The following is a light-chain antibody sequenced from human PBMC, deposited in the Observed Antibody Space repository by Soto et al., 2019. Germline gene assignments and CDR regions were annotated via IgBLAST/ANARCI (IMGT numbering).Light chain of an antibody. V-gene: IGLV1-44*01. CDR3: AAWDDSLNGRWV. J-gene: IGLJ3*02. CDR2: SNN. CDR1: SSNIGSNT. Sequence: QSVLTQPPSASGTPGQRVTISCSGSSSNIGSNTVNWYQQLPGTAPKLLIYSNNQRPSGVPDRFSGSKSGTSASLAISGLQSEDEDDDYCAAWDDSLNGRWVFGGGTKLTVL.